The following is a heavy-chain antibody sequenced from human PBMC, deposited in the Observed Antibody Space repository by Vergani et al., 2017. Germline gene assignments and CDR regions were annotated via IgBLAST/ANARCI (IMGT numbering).Heavy chain of an antibody. CDR1: GFLFSTYP. CDR2: ISYDGSRT. J-gene: IGHJ4*02. V-gene: IGHV3-30-3*01. CDR3: ARDIRFYYDTRDYSYYFDA. Sequence: QVQLVESGGGVVQPGTSLRLSCTTSGFLFSTYPQHWVRLAPGKVLEWVAVISYDGSRTYYADSVKGRFTVSRDNSKNTLYLQIHSLRADDTALYYCARDIRFYYDTRDYSYYFDAWGQGTLVTVSS. D-gene: IGHD3-22*01.